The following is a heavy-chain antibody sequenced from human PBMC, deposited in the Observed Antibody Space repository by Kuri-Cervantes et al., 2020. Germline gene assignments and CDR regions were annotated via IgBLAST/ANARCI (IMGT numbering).Heavy chain of an antibody. CDR1: GGSISSGGYY. Sequence: SETLSLTCTVSGGSISSGGYYWSWIRQHPGKGLEWIAYIFSSGSGTAYYNPSLKSRLGISLDTSKNQFSLKMTSVTAADTAVYYCARVDGYSSGSYGAAWFDPWGQGTLVTVSS. CDR3: ARVDGYSSGSYGAAWFDP. J-gene: IGHJ5*02. V-gene: IGHV4-30-4*08. D-gene: IGHD3-22*01. CDR2: IFSSGSGTA.